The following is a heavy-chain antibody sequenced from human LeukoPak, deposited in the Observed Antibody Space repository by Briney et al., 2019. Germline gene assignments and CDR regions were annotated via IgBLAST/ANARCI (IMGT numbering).Heavy chain of an antibody. V-gene: IGHV4-39*07. D-gene: IGHD6-6*01. J-gene: IGHJ4*02. CDR3: ARGRLKYSSSPGAY. Sequence: SETLSLTCTVSGGSISSSNYYWGWIRQPPGKGLEWIGSIYYSGSTYYSPSLKSRVTISVDTSKNQFSLKLSSVTAADTAVYYCARGRLKYSSSPGAYWGQGTLVTVSS. CDR1: GGSISSSNYY. CDR2: IYYSGST.